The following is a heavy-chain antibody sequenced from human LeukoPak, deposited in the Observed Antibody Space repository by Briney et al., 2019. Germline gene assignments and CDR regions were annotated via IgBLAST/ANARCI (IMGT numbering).Heavy chain of an antibody. CDR3: TKARYYHFDY. V-gene: IGHV3-23*01. D-gene: IGHD3-16*01. J-gene: IGHJ4*02. CDR2: ISGSDDST. CDR1: GFTFSSYG. Sequence: GGFLRLSCVASGFTFSSYGMSWVRQAPGKGLEWVSAISGSDDSTYYADSVRGRFTISRDVSKNTLFLQMNSLRAEDTALYYCTKARYYHFDYWGQGTLVTVSS.